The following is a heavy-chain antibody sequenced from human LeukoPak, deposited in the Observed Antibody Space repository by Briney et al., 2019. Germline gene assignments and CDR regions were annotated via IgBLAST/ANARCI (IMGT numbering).Heavy chain of an antibody. D-gene: IGHD3-10*01. CDR2: IKPDGSPG. J-gene: IGHJ5*02. Sequence: PGGSLRLSCAASGFTISGSWMTWVRQAPGKGLEWVANIKPDGSPGLQLGSVRGRFTVSRDNAKHSVYLQMNSLRAGDTAVYYCAKVVLYYYGSGSTLNWFDPWGQGTLVTVSS. V-gene: IGHV3-7*03. CDR1: GFTISGSW. CDR3: AKVVLYYYGSGSTLNWFDP.